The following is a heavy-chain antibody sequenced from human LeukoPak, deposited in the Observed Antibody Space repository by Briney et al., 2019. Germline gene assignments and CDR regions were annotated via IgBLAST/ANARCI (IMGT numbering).Heavy chain of an antibody. J-gene: IGHJ6*02. Sequence: PGGSLRLSCAASGFTFSSYGMHGVRQAPGKGLEWVAVISYDGSNKYYADSVKGRFTISRDNSKNTLYLQMNSLRAEDTAVYYCARAMVRGVITYYYGMDVWGQGTTVTVSS. V-gene: IGHV3-30*03. CDR2: ISYDGSNK. CDR3: ARAMVRGVITYYYGMDV. D-gene: IGHD3-10*01. CDR1: GFTFSSYG.